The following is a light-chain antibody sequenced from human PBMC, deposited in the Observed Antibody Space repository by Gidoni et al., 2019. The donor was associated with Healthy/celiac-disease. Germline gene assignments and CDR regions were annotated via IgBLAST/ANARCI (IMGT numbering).Light chain of an antibody. V-gene: IGKV1-39*01. CDR3: QQSYSTPIT. CDR1: QSISSY. CDR2: AAS. J-gene: IGKJ5*01. Sequence: DLQMTQSPSSLSASVGDRVTITCRASQSISSYLNWYQQKPGKAPKLLIYAASSLQSGVPSRFSGSGSGTDFTLTISSLQPEDFATYYCQQSYSTPITFXQXTRLEIK.